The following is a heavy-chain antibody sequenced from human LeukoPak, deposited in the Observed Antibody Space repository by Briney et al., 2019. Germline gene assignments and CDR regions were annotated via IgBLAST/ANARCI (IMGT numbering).Heavy chain of an antibody. CDR1: GFTVSNYY. CDR3: ARARGAFCGGDCYSESYYFDY. D-gene: IGHD2-21*02. V-gene: IGHV3-66*03. J-gene: IGHJ4*02. CDR2: IYKSGNT. Sequence: PGGSLRLSCAASGFTVSNYYMTWVRQAPGKGLECVSLIYKSGNTYYADSVKGRFTISRDNAKNSLYLQMNSLRAEDTAVYYCARARGAFCGGDCYSESYYFDYWGQGTLVTVSS.